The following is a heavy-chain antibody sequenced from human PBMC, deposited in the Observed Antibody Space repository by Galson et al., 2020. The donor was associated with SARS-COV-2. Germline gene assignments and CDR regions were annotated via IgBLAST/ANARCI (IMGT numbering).Heavy chain of an antibody. D-gene: IGHD2-2*01. V-gene: IGHV4-4*07. Sequence: ASETLSLTCTVSGGSISSYYWSWIRQPAGKGLEWIGRIYTSGSTNYNPSLKSRVTMSVDTSKNQFSLKLSSVTAADTAVYYCASSPKWGSSTSWPSMDVWGQGTTVTVSS. CDR3: ASSPKWGSSTSWPSMDV. CDR2: IYTSGST. J-gene: IGHJ6*02. CDR1: GGSISSYY.